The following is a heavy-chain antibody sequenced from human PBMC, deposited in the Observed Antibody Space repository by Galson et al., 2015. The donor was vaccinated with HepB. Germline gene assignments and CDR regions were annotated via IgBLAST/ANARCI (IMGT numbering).Heavy chain of an antibody. D-gene: IGHD2-2*01. CDR1: GYTFTSYG. V-gene: IGHV1-18*01. Sequence: SAKVSCKASGYTFTSYGISWVRQAPGQGLEWMGWISAYNGNTNYAQKLQGRVTMTTDTSTSTAYMELRSLRSDDTAVYYCARSPAHQEVPFTYNWFDPWGQGTLVTVSS. CDR3: ARSPAHQEVPFTYNWFDP. J-gene: IGHJ5*02. CDR2: ISAYNGNT.